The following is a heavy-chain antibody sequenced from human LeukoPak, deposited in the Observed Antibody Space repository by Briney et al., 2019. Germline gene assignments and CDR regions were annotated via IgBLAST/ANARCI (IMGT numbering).Heavy chain of an antibody. Sequence: PSETLSLTCTVSGGSISSYYWSWIRQPPGKGLEWIGYIYTSGSTNHNPSLKSRVTISVDTSKNQFSLKLSSVTAADTAVYYCARMMGFYYDSSGYYSPGFDPWGQGTLVTVSS. CDR3: ARMMGFYYDSSGYYSPGFDP. CDR1: GGSISSYY. J-gene: IGHJ5*02. D-gene: IGHD3-22*01. V-gene: IGHV4-4*09. CDR2: IYTSGST.